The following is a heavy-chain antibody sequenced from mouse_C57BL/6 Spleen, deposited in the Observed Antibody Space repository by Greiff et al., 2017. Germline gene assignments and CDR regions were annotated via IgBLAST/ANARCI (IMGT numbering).Heavy chain of an antibody. Sequence: VQLQQSGPELVKPGASVKMSCKASGYTFTDYNMHWVKQSHGKSLEWIGYINPNNGGTSYNQKFKGKATLTVNKSSSTAYMELRSLTSEDSAVYYCARGGFTTVVPLYAMDYWGQGTSVTVSS. CDR2: INPNNGGT. J-gene: IGHJ4*01. D-gene: IGHD1-1*01. CDR1: GYTFTDYN. V-gene: IGHV1-22*01. CDR3: ARGGFTTVVPLYAMDY.